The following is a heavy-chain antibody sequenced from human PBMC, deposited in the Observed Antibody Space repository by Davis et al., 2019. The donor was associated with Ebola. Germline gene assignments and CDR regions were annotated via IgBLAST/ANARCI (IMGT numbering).Heavy chain of an antibody. V-gene: IGHV3-73*01. CDR1: GFTFSGSA. J-gene: IGHJ6*02. Sequence: GESLKISCAASGFTFSGSAMHWVRQASGKGLEWVGRIRSKANSYATAYAASVKGRFTISRDDSKNTAYLQMNSLKTEDTAVYYCTLGYCSSTSCLNYYYYGMDVWGQGTTVTVSS. D-gene: IGHD2-2*01. CDR3: TLGYCSSTSCLNYYYYGMDV. CDR2: IRSKANSYAT.